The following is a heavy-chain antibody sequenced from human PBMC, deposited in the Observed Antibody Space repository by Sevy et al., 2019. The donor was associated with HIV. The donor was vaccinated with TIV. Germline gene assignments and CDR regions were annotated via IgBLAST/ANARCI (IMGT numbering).Heavy chain of an antibody. CDR3: ASGIAAAGTMGWFDP. V-gene: IGHV3-23*01. Sequence: GGSLRLSCAASGFTFSSYAMSWVRQAPGKGLEWVSAISGSGGSTYYADSVKGRFTISRDNSKNTLYLQMNSLRAEDTAVYYCASGIAAAGTMGWFDPWDQGTLVTVSS. CDR2: ISGSGGST. D-gene: IGHD6-13*01. CDR1: GFTFSSYA. J-gene: IGHJ5*02.